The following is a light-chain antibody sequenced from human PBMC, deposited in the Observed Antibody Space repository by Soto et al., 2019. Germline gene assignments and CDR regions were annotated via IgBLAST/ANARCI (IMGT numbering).Light chain of an antibody. J-gene: IGKJ2*01. Sequence: EIVLTQSPGTLSLSPGERATLSCRASHSVSSSYLAWYQQNPGQATRLLIYGASSRATGIPDRFSGSGSGTDFTRTISRLEPEDLEVYYCHQYCSPPYTFGQGTKLEIK. CDR3: HQYCSPPYT. V-gene: IGKV3-20*01. CDR2: GAS. CDR1: HSVSSSY.